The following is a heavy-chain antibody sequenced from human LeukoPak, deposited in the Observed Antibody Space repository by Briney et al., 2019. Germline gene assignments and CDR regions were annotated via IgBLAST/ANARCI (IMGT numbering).Heavy chain of an antibody. J-gene: IGHJ4*02. CDR1: GYSISSGYY. CDR2: IYHSGST. V-gene: IGHV4-38-2*02. Sequence: SETLSLTCTVSGYSISSGYYWGWIRQPPGKGLEWIGSIYHSGSTYCNPSLKSRVTISVDTSKNQFSLKLSSVTAADTAVYYCARMRDDYGGAFDYWGQGTLVTVSS. CDR3: ARMRDDYGGAFDY. D-gene: IGHD4-23*01.